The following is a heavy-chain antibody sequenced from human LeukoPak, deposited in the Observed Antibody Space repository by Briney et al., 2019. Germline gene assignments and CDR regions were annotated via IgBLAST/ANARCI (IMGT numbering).Heavy chain of an antibody. D-gene: IGHD6-19*01. Sequence: SVKVSCKASGGTFSSYAISWVRQAPGQGLEWMGGIIPIFGTANYAQKFQGRVTITADESTSTAYMELSSLRSEDTAVYYCAREVCIAVAGPTGAFDYWGQGTLVTVSS. V-gene: IGHV1-69*01. CDR1: GGTFSSYA. CDR3: AREVCIAVAGPTGAFDY. J-gene: IGHJ4*02. CDR2: IIPIFGTA.